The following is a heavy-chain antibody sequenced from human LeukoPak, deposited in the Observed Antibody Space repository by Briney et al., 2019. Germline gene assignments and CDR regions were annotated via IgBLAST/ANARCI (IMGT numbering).Heavy chain of an antibody. V-gene: IGHV4-59*11. D-gene: IGHD3-10*01. CDR2: IYYSGRT. CDR3: ARGPTSSGFEY. J-gene: IGHJ4*02. CDR1: GDSISPHY. Sequence: SETLSLTCTVSGDSISPHYWSWIRQSPERGLEWIGYIYYSGRTEYSPSLRSRVTISVDTSKNHFSLKLTSLTVADTAVYYCARGPTSSGFEYWGQGTLVTVSS.